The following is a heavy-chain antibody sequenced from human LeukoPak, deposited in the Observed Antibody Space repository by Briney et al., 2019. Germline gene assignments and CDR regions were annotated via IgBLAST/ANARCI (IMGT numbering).Heavy chain of an antibody. V-gene: IGHV4-59*01. CDR1: GGSISSYY. D-gene: IGHD4-17*01. CDR3: ARGDYGDYSFPNGY. J-gene: IGHJ4*02. CDR2: IYYSGST. Sequence: SETLSLTCTVSGGSISSYYWSWIRQPPGKGLEWIGYIYYSGSTNYNPSLKSRVTISVDTSKNQFSLKLSSVTAADTAVYYCARGDYGDYSFPNGYWGQGTLVTVSS.